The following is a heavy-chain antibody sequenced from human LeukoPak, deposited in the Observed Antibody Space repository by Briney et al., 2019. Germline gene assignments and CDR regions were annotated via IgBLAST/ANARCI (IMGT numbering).Heavy chain of an antibody. J-gene: IGHJ4*02. D-gene: IGHD3-10*01. Sequence: GGSLRLSCAASGFTFTTYWMSWVRQAPGKGLGWVASVNQDGTEKYYVDSVKGRFTISRDYAKKSLFLQMNSLRVEDTAVYFCAKVAKYYYGPETYYFFEQWGQGTPVTAAS. CDR3: AKVAKYYYGPETYYFFEQ. CDR1: GFTFTTYW. V-gene: IGHV3-7*01. CDR2: VNQDGTEK.